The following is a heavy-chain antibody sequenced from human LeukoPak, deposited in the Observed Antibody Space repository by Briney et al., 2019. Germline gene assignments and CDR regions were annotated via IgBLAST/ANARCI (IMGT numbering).Heavy chain of an antibody. V-gene: IGHV1-24*01. J-gene: IGHJ3*02. CDR1: GYTLTELS. Sequence: ASVKVSCKVSGYTLTELSMHWVRQAPGKGLEWMGGFDPEDGETIYAQKFQGRVTMTEDTSTDTAYMELSSLRSDDTAVYCCATWGQTPGGAFDIWGQGTMVTVSS. CDR3: ATWGQTPGGAFDI. CDR2: FDPEDGET. D-gene: IGHD3-10*01.